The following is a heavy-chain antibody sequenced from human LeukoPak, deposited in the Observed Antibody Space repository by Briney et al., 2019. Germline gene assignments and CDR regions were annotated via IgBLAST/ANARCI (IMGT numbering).Heavy chain of an antibody. CDR3: ARDIVVVPAADYGMDV. Sequence: GASVKVSCKASGYTFTSYGTSWVRQPPGQGLEGMGWISAYNGNTNYAQKLQGRVTMTTDTSTSTAYMELRRLRSDDTAVYYCARDIVVVPAADYGMDVWGQGTTVTVSS. CDR1: GYTFTSYG. V-gene: IGHV1-18*01. CDR2: ISAYNGNT. J-gene: IGHJ6*02. D-gene: IGHD2-2*01.